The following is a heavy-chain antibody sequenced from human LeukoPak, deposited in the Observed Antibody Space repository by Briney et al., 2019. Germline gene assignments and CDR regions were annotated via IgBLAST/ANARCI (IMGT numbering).Heavy chain of an antibody. CDR3: ARDGRMDLTGYYLFDY. V-gene: IGHV1-69*13. Sequence: SVKVSCKVSGYTLTELSMHWVRQAPGKGLEWMGGIIPIFGTANYAQKFQGRVTITADESTSTAYMELSSLRSEDTAVYYCARDGRMDLTGYYLFDYWGQGTLVTVSS. CDR2: IIPIFGTA. J-gene: IGHJ4*02. D-gene: IGHD3-9*01. CDR1: GYTLTELS.